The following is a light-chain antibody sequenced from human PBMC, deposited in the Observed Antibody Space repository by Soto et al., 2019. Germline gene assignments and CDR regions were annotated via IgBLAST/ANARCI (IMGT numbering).Light chain of an antibody. J-gene: IGLJ2*01. V-gene: IGLV2-11*01. CDR3: CSNAGSYEV. CDR1: SSDVGGYNY. Sequence: QSALTQPRSVSGSPGQSVTISCTGTSSDVGGYNYVSWYQQHPGKAPKGMIYDVSERPSGVPDRFSGSKSGNTASLTISGLQAEDEPDYYCCSNAGSYEVFGGGTKVTVL. CDR2: DVS.